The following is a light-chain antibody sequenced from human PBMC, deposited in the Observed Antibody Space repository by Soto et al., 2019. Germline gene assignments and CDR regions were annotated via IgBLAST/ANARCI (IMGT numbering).Light chain of an antibody. Sequence: NVLTQSPSTLSLSAGERATLSCRARQTVTSSHLAWYQQRPGQAPRLLIYAASSRATGIPDRFGGSGYGTDFPLTISRLEPEDFAVYYCHQYGSSPWTFGQGTKVEIK. CDR1: QTVTSSH. J-gene: IGKJ1*01. CDR2: AAS. CDR3: HQYGSSPWT. V-gene: IGKV3-20*01.